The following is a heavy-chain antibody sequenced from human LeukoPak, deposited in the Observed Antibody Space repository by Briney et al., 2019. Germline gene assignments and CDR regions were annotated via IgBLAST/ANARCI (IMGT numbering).Heavy chain of an antibody. Sequence: SETLSLTCTVSGGSMSPYHWGWIRQPPGKGLEWTGYIYYSGSTNYNPSLKSRVTISVDTSKNQFSLKLSSVTAADTAVYYCALRVREGAFDIWGQGTMVTVSS. CDR3: ALRVREGAFDI. CDR1: GGSMSPYH. V-gene: IGHV4-59*12. CDR2: IYYSGST. J-gene: IGHJ3*02. D-gene: IGHD4/OR15-4a*01.